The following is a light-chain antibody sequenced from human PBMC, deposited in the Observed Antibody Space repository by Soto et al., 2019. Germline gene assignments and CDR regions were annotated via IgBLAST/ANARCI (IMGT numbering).Light chain of an antibody. J-gene: IGKJ5*01. CDR3: QQYGSSIT. CDR1: QSVSSN. CDR2: GAS. V-gene: IGKV3-20*01. Sequence: IGMTQSPATLSVSPGERATLSCRASQSVSSNLAWYQQKPGQAPRLLIYGASTRATGIPDRFSGSGSGTDFTLTISRLEPEDFAVYYCQQYGSSITFGQGTRLEI.